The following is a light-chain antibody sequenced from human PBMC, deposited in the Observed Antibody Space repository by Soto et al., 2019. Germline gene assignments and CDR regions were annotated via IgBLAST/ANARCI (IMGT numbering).Light chain of an antibody. J-gene: IGLJ1*01. CDR2: GNS. CDR1: SSNIGAGNG. CDR3: QSYDSILSARYV. V-gene: IGLV1-40*01. Sequence: QSVLTQPASVSGAPGQTVTICCTGSSSNIGAGNGVHWYQQRPGTAPRLVISGNSKRPSGVSDRFSGSTSGTSASLAIYGLQAEDEGDYYSQSYDSILSARYVFGTATKVTVL.